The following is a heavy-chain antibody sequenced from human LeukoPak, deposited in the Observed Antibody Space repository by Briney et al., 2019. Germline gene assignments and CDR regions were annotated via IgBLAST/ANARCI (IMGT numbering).Heavy chain of an antibody. J-gene: IGHJ4*02. CDR1: GFTFSSYE. V-gene: IGHV3-48*03. CDR3: ARDSADTMIVVVTYFDY. D-gene: IGHD3-22*01. CDR2: ISSSGSTI. Sequence: PGGSLRLSCAASGFTFSSYEMNWVRQAPGKGLEWVSYISSSGSTIYYADSAKGRFTISRDNAKNSLYLQMNSLRAEDTAVYYCARDSADTMIVVVTYFDYWGQGTLVTVSS.